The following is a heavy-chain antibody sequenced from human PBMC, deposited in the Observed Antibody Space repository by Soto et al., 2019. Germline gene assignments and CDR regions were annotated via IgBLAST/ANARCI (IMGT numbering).Heavy chain of an antibody. CDR2: IIPIFGTA. CDR3: ARDGGRNSGGIDY. J-gene: IGHJ4*02. CDR1: GGTFSSYS. V-gene: IGHV1-69*01. D-gene: IGHD1-26*01. Sequence: QVQLAQSGAEVKKPGSSVKVSCKASGGTFSSYSINWVRQAPGQGLEWMGEIIPIFGTANYAQKFQGRVTLTADESTSTAYMELSSLSCEATAVYYCARDGGRNSGGIDYWGQGTLVTVSS.